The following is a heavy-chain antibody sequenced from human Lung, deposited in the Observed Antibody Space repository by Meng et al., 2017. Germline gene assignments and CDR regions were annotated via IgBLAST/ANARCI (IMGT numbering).Heavy chain of an antibody. D-gene: IGHD6-19*01. Sequence: QVQLVQSGAEVKKPGASVKVYCKAFGYTFTSSAIHWVRQAPGQSLEWMGWITPGSGNTKYSQKFQGRVTITRDTSASTAYMELSTLRSEDTAVYYCARDFTSGSSGDPWGQGTLVTVSS. CDR2: ITPGSGNT. CDR3: ARDFTSGSSGDP. CDR1: GYTFTSSA. V-gene: IGHV1-3*01. J-gene: IGHJ5*02.